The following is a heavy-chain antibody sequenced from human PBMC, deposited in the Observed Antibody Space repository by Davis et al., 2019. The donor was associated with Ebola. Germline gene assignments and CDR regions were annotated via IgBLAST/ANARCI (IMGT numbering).Heavy chain of an antibody. J-gene: IGHJ3*02. CDR1: GFTFSDYY. D-gene: IGHD1-26*01. CDR3: ARGPEGATDDAFDI. Sequence: GESLKISCAASGFTFSDYYMSWIRQAPGKGLEWVSYISSSSSYTNYADSVKGRFTISRDNAKNSRYLQMNSLRAEDTAVYYCARGPEGATDDAFDIWGQGTMVTVSS. V-gene: IGHV3-11*06. CDR2: ISSSSSYT.